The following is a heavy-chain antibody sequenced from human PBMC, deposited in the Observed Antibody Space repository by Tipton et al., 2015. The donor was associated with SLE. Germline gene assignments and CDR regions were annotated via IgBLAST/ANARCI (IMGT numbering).Heavy chain of an antibody. J-gene: IGHJ4*02. CDR3: ARSVWGSYRYYYFDY. Sequence: TLSLTCTVSGDSISSGDYFWSWLRQPPGKGLEWIGYIYTSGSTYYNPSLKSRVTISVDTSKNQFSLKLSSVTAADTAVYYCARSVWGSYRYYYFDYWGQGTLVTVSS. D-gene: IGHD3-16*02. CDR2: IYTSGST. CDR1: GDSISSGDYF. V-gene: IGHV4-30-4*01.